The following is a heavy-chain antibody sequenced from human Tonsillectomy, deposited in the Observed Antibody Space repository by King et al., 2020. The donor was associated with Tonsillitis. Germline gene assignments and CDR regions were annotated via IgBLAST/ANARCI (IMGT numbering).Heavy chain of an antibody. CDR1: GYTFTGYG. D-gene: IGHD3-3*01. Sequence: VQLVESGAEVKNPGASVKVSCKASGYTFTGYGISWVRQAPGQGLEWMGWISAYSGNTNYAHRLQGRVTMTTDTSTSTAYMELRSLRSDDTAVYYCARDEPYDFWSLYFFDYWGQGTLVTVSS. CDR2: ISAYSGNT. J-gene: IGHJ4*02. V-gene: IGHV1-18*01. CDR3: ARDEPYDFWSLYFFDY.